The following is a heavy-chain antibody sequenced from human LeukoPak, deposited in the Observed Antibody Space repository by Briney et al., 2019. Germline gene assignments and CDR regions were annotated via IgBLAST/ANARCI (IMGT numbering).Heavy chain of an antibody. D-gene: IGHD4-17*01. Sequence: SETLSLTCTVSGGSISSYYWGWIRQPPGKGLERIGSIYHSGNTYYNPSLKSRVTISVDTSKNQFSLKVTSVTAADAAVYYCARPKYGDAAYFALWGRGALVTVSS. CDR2: IYHSGNT. CDR3: ARPKYGDAAYFAL. V-gene: IGHV4-38-2*02. CDR1: GGSISSYY. J-gene: IGHJ2*01.